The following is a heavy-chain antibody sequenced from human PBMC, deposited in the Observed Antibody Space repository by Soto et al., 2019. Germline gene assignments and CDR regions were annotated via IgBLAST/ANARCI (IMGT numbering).Heavy chain of an antibody. J-gene: IGHJ3*02. D-gene: IGHD1-1*01. CDR3: ARGYLDTDALDI. Sequence: QVQLQESGPGLVKPSETLSLTCTVSGGSINSYYYSWFRQPPGKGLEWIGYIYYSGSTNYNPSLRSRVTISVDTSKNQFSLKLSSVTAADTAVYYCARGYLDTDALDIWGQGTVVTVSS. V-gene: IGHV4-59*01. CDR2: IYYSGST. CDR1: GGSINSYY.